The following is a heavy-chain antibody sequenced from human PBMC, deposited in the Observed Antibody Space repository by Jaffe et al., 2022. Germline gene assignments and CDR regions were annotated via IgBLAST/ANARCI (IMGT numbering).Heavy chain of an antibody. Sequence: EVQLVESGGGLVQPGRSLRLSCTASGFTFGDYAMSWFRQAPGKGLEWVGFIRSKAYGGTTEYAASVKGRFTISRDDSKSIAYLQMNSLKTEDTAVYYCTRDYFLSDDAFDIWGQGTMVTVSS. D-gene: IGHD3-10*01. CDR2: IRSKAYGGTT. J-gene: IGHJ3*02. V-gene: IGHV3-49*03. CDR3: TRDYFLSDDAFDI. CDR1: GFTFGDYA.